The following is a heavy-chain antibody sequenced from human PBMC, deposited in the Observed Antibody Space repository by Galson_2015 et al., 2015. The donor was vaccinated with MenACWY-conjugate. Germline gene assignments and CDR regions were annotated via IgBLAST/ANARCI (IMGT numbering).Heavy chain of an antibody. D-gene: IGHD4-17*01. Sequence: SVKVSCKASGYTFTSYAMNWVRQAPGQGLEWMGWINTNTGNPTYAQGFTGRFVFSLDTSVSTAYLQISSLKAEDTAVYYCARGGVTTYVSSYGMDVWGQGTTVTVS. V-gene: IGHV7-4-1*02. CDR1: GYTFTSYA. CDR3: ARGGVTTYVSSYGMDV. CDR2: INTNTGNP. J-gene: IGHJ6*02.